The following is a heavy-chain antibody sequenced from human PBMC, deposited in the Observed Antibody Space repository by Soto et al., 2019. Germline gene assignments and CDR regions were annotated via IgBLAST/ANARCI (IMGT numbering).Heavy chain of an antibody. CDR2: IYHSGST. V-gene: IGHV4-30-2*01. Sequence: KPSGTPSLTCAVSGDSICSGGDSWSWIRQPPGKGLEWIGYIYHSGSTYYNPSLKSRVTISVDRSKNQFSLKLSSVTAADTAVYYCARTPTPWGQGTLVTVSS. CDR1: GDSICSGGDS. D-gene: IGHD1-26*01. J-gene: IGHJ5*02. CDR3: ARTPTP.